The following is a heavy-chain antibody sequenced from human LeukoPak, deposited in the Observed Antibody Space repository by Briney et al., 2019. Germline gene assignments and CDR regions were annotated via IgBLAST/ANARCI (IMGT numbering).Heavy chain of an antibody. CDR2: MSYDGSNK. CDR1: GFTFNSYA. V-gene: IGHV3-30*04. J-gene: IGHJ4*02. Sequence: GRSLRLSCAASGFTFNSYAMHWVRQAPGKGLEWVAVMSYDGSNKYYADSVKGRFTISRDNSKNTLYLQMNSLRAEDTAVYYCARVWFGDFVVDYWGQGTLGTVSS. D-gene: IGHD3-10*01. CDR3: ARVWFGDFVVDY.